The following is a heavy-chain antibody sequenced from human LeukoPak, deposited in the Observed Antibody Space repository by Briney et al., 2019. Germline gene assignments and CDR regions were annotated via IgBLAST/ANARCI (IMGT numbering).Heavy chain of an antibody. V-gene: IGHV3-20*04. CDR3: AKDRAYDYVWGSFDY. Sequence: GGSLRLSCAASGFTFSSYGMSWVRQAPGKGLEWVSGINWNGGSPRYADSVKGRFTISRDNAKNSLYLQMNSLRAEDTAVYYCAKDRAYDYVWGSFDYWGQGTLVTVSS. CDR2: INWNGGSP. CDR1: GFTFSSYG. J-gene: IGHJ4*02. D-gene: IGHD3-16*01.